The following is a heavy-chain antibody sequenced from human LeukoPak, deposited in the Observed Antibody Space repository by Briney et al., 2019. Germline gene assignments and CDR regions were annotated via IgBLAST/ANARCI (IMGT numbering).Heavy chain of an antibody. CDR2: ISAYNGNT. Sequence: ASVKVSCKASGYTFTSYGISWVRQAPGQGLEWMGWISAYNGNTNYAQKLQGRVTMTTDTSTSTAYMELRSLRSDDTAVYYCAREGPYRGTHYDFWSGYREGVYYMDVWGKGTTVTVSS. J-gene: IGHJ6*03. CDR3: AREGPYRGTHYDFWSGYREGVYYMDV. V-gene: IGHV1-18*01. D-gene: IGHD3-3*01. CDR1: GYTFTSYG.